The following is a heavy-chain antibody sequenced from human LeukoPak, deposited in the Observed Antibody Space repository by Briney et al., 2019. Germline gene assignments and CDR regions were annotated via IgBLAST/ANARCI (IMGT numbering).Heavy chain of an antibody. V-gene: IGHV4-59*08. CDR2: IYYSGST. D-gene: IGHD6-13*01. Sequence: SETLSLTCTVSGGSISSYYWSWIRQPPGKGLEWIGYIYYSGSTNYNPSLKSRVTISVDTPKNQFSLKLSSVTAADTAVYYCARHHDTQGIALPYYYYGMDVWGQGTTVTVSS. CDR3: ARHHDTQGIALPYYYYGMDV. CDR1: GGSISSYY. J-gene: IGHJ6*02.